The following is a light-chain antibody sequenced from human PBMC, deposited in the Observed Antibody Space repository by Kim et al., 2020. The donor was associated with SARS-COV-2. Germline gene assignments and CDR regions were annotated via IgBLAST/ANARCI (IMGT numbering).Light chain of an antibody. CDR2: DAS. J-gene: IGKJ4*01. CDR1: QSVSSN. CDR3: QQYNNWPALT. Sequence: SPGERATLSCRASQSVSSNLAWYQQKPGQAPRLLIYDASTRATGVPARFSGSGSGTEFTLTISSLQSEDSAVYYCQQYNNWPALTFGGGTKVDIK. V-gene: IGKV3-15*01.